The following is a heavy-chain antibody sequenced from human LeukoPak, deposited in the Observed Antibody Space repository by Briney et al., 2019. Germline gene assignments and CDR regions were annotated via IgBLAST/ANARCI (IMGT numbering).Heavy chain of an antibody. Sequence: ASVKVSCKASGYTFTSYGISWVRQAPGQGLEWMGWISAYNGNTNYAQKLQGRVTMTTDTSTSTAYMELRSLRSDDTAVYYCARIEGENCGGDCYGTYLPNWGQGTLVTVSS. V-gene: IGHV1-18*01. CDR1: GYTFTSYG. J-gene: IGHJ4*02. CDR2: ISAYNGNT. D-gene: IGHD2-21*02. CDR3: ARIEGENCGGDCYGTYLPN.